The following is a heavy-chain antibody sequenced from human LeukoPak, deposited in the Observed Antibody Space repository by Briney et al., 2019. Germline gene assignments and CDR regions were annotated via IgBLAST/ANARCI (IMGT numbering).Heavy chain of an antibody. CDR3: ARGDAFSGDH. CDR1: GFTFSNFW. CDR2: IHPEGNEK. Sequence: GGSLRLSCAVSGFTFSNFWMSWVRQAPGRGLEWVANIHPEGNEKYHVESVKGRFTISRDNTKNLLFLQMNGLRVEDTALYYYARGDAFSGDHWGQGTLVTVSS. V-gene: IGHV3-7*04. J-gene: IGHJ4*02.